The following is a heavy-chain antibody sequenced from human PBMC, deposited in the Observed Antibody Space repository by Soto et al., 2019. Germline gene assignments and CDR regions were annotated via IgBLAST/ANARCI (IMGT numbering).Heavy chain of an antibody. CDR1: GYTFLNYA. CDR2: VNPSNGNT. D-gene: IGHD5-18*01. J-gene: IGHJ4*02. Sequence: ASVKVSCKTSGYTFLNYAIHWVRQAPGQGLEWMGWVNPSNGNTKYSENFQARLSLTRDTSANTAYMELSSLRSEDTAVYYCARGGGYSYGFLDYWGQGTLVTVSS. CDR3: ARGGGYSYGFLDY. V-gene: IGHV1-3*01.